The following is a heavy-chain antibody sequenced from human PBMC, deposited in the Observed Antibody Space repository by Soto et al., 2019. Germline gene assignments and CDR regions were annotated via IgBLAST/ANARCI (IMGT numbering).Heavy chain of an antibody. Sequence: QITLTESGPTLVKPRQTLTLTCVFSGFSLSTTGEGVAWIRQPPGKALEWLALIYWNDDKRYSPSLKSRVTVTKDTSKNRVVLTMTNIDPVDTATYFCAHRSSLTLYGTSGYILDYWGQGLLVTVSS. CDR3: AHRSSLTLYGTSGYILDY. V-gene: IGHV2-5*01. CDR2: IYWNDDK. D-gene: IGHD3-22*01. J-gene: IGHJ4*02. CDR1: GFSLSTTGEG.